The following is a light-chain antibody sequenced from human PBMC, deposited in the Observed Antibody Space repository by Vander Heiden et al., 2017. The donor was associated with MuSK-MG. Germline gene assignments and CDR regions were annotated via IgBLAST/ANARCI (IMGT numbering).Light chain of an antibody. CDR3: QSYDSSLSGAV. J-gene: IGLJ7*01. V-gene: IGLV1-40*01. CDR2: GNS. CDR1: SSNIGAGYE. Sequence: QSVLTQPPSVSGPPGPRVTLPLPRRSSNIGAGYEVHWYQQRPGTAPKLLIYGNSNRPSGVPDRFSGSKSGTSASLAITGLQAEDEADYYCQSYDSSLSGAVFGGGTQLTVL.